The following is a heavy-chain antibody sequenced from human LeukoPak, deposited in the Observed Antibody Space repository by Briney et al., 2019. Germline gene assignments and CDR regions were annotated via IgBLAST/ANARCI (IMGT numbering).Heavy chain of an antibody. J-gene: IGHJ4*02. V-gene: IGHV3-33*06. D-gene: IGHD4-11*01. CDR3: AKDAERGFDYSNSLEK. CDR2: IWNDGSSK. CDR1: RFTFSRYG. Sequence: PGRSLRLSCAASRFTFSRYGMHWVRQAPGKGLEWVAVIWNDGSSKYYADSVKGGFTISRDNSKKTVYLQMNSLRPEDTAVYYCAKDAERGFDYSNSLEKWGQGTLVTVSS.